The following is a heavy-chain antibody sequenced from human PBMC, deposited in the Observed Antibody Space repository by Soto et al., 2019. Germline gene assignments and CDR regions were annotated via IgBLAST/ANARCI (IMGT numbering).Heavy chain of an antibody. D-gene: IGHD2-15*01. Sequence: KPSKTLYLNCVVSGYSISGGYYWCWIRQPPGKGLEWIGNIYRSGSTYYNPSLKSRVTISVDTSKNQFSLKLSSVTAADTAVYYCARDGEWQLPYDYWGLGTLVTVSS. V-gene: IGHV4-38-2*02. J-gene: IGHJ4*02. CDR1: GYSISGGYY. CDR3: ARDGEWQLPYDY. CDR2: IYRSGST.